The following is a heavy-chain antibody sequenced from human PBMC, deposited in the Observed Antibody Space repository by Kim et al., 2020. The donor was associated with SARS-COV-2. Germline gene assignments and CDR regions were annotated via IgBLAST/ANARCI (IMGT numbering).Heavy chain of an antibody. Sequence: GGSLRLSCAASGFTFRSYSMNWVRQAPGKGLEWVSYISSSSSTIYYADSVKGRFTISRDNAKNSLYLQMNSLRDEDTAVYYCAIDKGSSGGGYFFDYWGQGTLVTVSS. D-gene: IGHD6-6*01. V-gene: IGHV3-48*02. CDR3: AIDKGSSGGGYFFDY. CDR2: ISSSSSTI. CDR1: GFTFRSYS. J-gene: IGHJ4*02.